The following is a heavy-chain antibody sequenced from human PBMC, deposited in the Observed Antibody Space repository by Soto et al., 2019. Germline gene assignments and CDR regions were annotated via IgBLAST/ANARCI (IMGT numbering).Heavy chain of an antibody. D-gene: IGHD2-2*01. CDR2: ISAYNGNT. J-gene: IGHJ6*02. CDR1: GYTFTSYG. CDR3: ARGRYCSSTSCYGSYYYYGIDF. V-gene: IGHV1-18*01. Sequence: ASVKVSCKASGYTFTSYGISWVRQAPGQGLEWMGWISAYNGNTNYAQKPQCRVTMTTDTSTITAFMELRSLRSDDTAVYYCARGRYCSSTSCYGSYYYYGIDFWGQGTTVTVSS.